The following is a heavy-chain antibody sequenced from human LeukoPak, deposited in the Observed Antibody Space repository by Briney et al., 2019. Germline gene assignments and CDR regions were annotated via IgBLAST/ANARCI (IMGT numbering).Heavy chain of an antibody. V-gene: IGHV3-74*01. CDR2: INRDGSST. Sequence: PGGSLRLSCAASGFTFSSYWMHWVRQAPGKGLVWVSRINRDGSSTSYADSVKGRFTISRDNAKNTLYLQMNSLRAEDTAVYYYTTGYDIVVVVAATDDAFDIWGQGTMVTVSS. CDR1: GFTFSSYW. J-gene: IGHJ3*02. D-gene: IGHD2-15*01. CDR3: TTGYDIVVVVAATDDAFDI.